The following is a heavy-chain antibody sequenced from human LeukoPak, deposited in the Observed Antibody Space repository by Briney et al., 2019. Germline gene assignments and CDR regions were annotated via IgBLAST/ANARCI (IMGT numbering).Heavy chain of an antibody. J-gene: IGHJ5*02. V-gene: IGHV4-34*01. CDR2: INHSGST. CDR1: GGSFSGYY. CDR3: ARVGSSGYYYSGNWFDP. Sequence: NTSETLSLTCAVYGGSFSGYYWSRIRQPPGKGLEWIGEINHSGSTNYNPSLKSRVTISVDTSKNQFSLKLSSVTAADTAVYYCARVGSSGYYYSGNWFDPWGQGTLVTVSS. D-gene: IGHD3-22*01.